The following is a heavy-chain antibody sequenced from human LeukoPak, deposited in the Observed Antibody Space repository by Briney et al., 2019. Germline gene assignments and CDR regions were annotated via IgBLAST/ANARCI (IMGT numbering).Heavy chain of an antibody. V-gene: IGHV4-59*01. CDR1: GGSISSYY. J-gene: IGHJ4*02. Sequence: PSETLSLTCTVSGGSISSYYWTWIRQPPGKGLEWIGYIYYSGSTNYNPSLKSRVTISVDTSKNQFTLKLSSVTAADTAVYYCARDSYSSGSYYFDYWGQGTLVTVSS. D-gene: IGHD6-19*01. CDR2: IYYSGST. CDR3: ARDSYSSGSYYFDY.